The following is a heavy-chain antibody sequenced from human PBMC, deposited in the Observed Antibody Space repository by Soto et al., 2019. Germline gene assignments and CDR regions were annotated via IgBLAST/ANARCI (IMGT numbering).Heavy chain of an antibody. Sequence: PGGSLRLSCAASGFTFYNYAMSWVRQAPGKGLEWVSSIKEDGSKKYYADSVKGRFTISRDNAKNTLHLQMNSLRAEDTAVYYCTRVWYTSGWYNNDYWGQGTLVTVSS. CDR2: IKEDGSKK. CDR1: GFTFYNYA. J-gene: IGHJ4*02. D-gene: IGHD6-19*01. V-gene: IGHV3-23*03. CDR3: TRVWYTSGWYNNDY.